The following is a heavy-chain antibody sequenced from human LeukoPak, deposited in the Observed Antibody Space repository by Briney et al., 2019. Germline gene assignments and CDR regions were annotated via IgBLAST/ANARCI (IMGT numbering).Heavy chain of an antibody. Sequence: GGSLRLSCAAPGFTFSIYSMNWVRQAPGKGLEWVSSISSSSSYIYYADSVKGRFTISRDNAKNSLYLQMNSLRAEDTAVYYCARGGGDYESPTAHYWGQGTLVTVSS. CDR1: GFTFSIYS. D-gene: IGHD4-17*01. CDR3: ARGGGDYESPTAHY. J-gene: IGHJ4*02. V-gene: IGHV3-21*01. CDR2: ISSSSSYI.